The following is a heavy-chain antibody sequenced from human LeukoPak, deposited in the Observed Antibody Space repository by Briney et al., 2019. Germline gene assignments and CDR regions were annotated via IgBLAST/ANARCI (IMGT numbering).Heavy chain of an antibody. J-gene: IGHJ4*02. CDR2: IRGSGPGSGSGT. CDR1: GFTFSDYP. Sequence: GGSLRLSCATSGFTFSDYPMNWVRQAPGKGLEWVSNIRGSGPGSGSGTYYADSVKGRFIISRDNAKNSVYLQMNSLRVEDSAFYYCARDVKWGFDSWARDARLPVPS. V-gene: IGHV3-48*04. CDR3: ARDVKWGFDS. D-gene: IGHD1-26*01.